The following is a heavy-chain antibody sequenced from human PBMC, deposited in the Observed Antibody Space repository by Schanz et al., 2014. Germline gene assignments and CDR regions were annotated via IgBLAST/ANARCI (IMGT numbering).Heavy chain of an antibody. CDR3: VRDSFFAFDY. CDR1: GFTFSNYW. Sequence: EMQLLESGGGLIQPGGSLRLSCAASGFTFSNYWMHWVRQAPGKGLVWVSRINGDGSRTAYADSVKGRFTISRDNAKNTLYLQMNSLRAEDTAVYYCVRDSFFAFDYWGQGTLVTVSS. CDR2: INGDGSRT. J-gene: IGHJ4*02. D-gene: IGHD3-3*01. V-gene: IGHV3-74*01.